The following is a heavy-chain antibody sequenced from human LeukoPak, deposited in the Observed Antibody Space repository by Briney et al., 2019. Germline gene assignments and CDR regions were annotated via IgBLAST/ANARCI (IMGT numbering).Heavy chain of an antibody. Sequence: GGSLRLSCAASGFTFSSYTMNWVRQAPGKGLEWVSSISSPSSSSYIFYADSVRGRFTISRDNAKNSLYLQMNSLRAEDMAVYYCARKEEDDAFDVWGQGTMVTVSS. J-gene: IGHJ3*01. CDR2: ISSPSSSSYI. CDR3: ARKEEDDAFDV. CDR1: GFTFSSYT. V-gene: IGHV3-21*06.